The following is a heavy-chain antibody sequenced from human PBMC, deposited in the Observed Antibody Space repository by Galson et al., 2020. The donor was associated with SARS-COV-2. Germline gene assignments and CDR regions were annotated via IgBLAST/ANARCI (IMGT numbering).Heavy chain of an antibody. D-gene: IGHD6-19*01. V-gene: IGHV3-23*01. CDR3: AKTGSVAVAGYDY. J-gene: IGHJ4*02. Sequence: TGGSLRLSCAASGFTFSSYAMSWVRQAPGKGLEWVSAISGSGGSTYYADSVKGRLTISRDNSKNTLYLQMNSLRAEDTAVYYCAKTGSVAVAGYDYWGQGTLVTVSS. CDR2: ISGSGGST. CDR1: GFTFSSYA.